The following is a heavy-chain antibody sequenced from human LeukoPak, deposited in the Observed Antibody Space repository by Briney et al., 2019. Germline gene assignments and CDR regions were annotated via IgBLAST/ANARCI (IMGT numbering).Heavy chain of an antibody. V-gene: IGHV3-48*01. CDR3: ARGQGPRMGSSWYYFDY. CDR1: GFTFSSYS. D-gene: IGHD6-13*01. CDR2: ISGSTTTI. Sequence: PGGSLRLSCAASGFTFSSYSMNWVRQAPGKGLEWVSYISGSTTTIYYADSVKGRFTISRGNAKNSLYLQMNSLRAEDTAVYYCARGQGPRMGSSWYYFDYWGQGTLVTVSS. J-gene: IGHJ4*02.